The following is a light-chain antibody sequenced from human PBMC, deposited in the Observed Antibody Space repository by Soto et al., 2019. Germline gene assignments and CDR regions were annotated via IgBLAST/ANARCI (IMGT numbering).Light chain of an antibody. CDR2: DVF. Sequence: EVVMTQSPSTLSVSPGERATLPCRASQTVSRNLAWYQQRPGQAPRLLIYDVFSRAAGIPARFSGSGSETEFTLTIRSLQSEDFAVYYCQQYNNWPSFGQGTRLEIK. V-gene: IGKV3-15*01. CDR3: QQYNNWPS. CDR1: QTVSRN. J-gene: IGKJ5*01.